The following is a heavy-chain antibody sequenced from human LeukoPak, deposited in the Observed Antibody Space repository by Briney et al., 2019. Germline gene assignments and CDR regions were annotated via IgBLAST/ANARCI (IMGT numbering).Heavy chain of an antibody. CDR1: GFTFSSYS. J-gene: IGHJ4*02. V-gene: IGHV3-23*01. CDR2: ISGSGGST. CDR3: AREDDWNYEDY. D-gene: IGHD1-7*01. Sequence: GGSLRLSCAASGFTFSSYSMSWVRQAPGEGLEWVSGISGSGGSTNYADSVKGRFTISRDNSKNSLYLQMNSLRAEDTAIYYCAREDDWNYEDYWGQGTLVTVSS.